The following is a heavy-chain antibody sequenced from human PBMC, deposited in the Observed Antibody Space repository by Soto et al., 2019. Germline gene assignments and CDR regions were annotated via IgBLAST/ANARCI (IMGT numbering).Heavy chain of an antibody. D-gene: IGHD6-6*01. V-gene: IGHV3-23*01. CDR2: ISGSGGST. J-gene: IGHJ6*02. CDR3: ATDPSIAARNHYYYYYGMDV. Sequence: PGGSLILSCAASGFTFSIYAMSWVRQAPGKGLEWVSAISGSGGSTYYADSVNGRFTISRDNSKNTLYLQMNSLRAEDTAVYYCATDPSIAARNHYYYYYGMDVWGQGTTVTVSS. CDR1: GFTFSIYA.